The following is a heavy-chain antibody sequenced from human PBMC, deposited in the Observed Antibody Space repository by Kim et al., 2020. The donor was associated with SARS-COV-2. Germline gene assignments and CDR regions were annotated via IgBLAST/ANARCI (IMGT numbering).Heavy chain of an antibody. V-gene: IGHV4-34*01. J-gene: IGHJ6*02. Sequence: SETLSLTCAVYGGSFSGYYWSWIRQPPGKGLEWIGEINHSGSTNYNPSLKSRVTISVDTSKNQFSLKLSSVTAADTAVYYCARVRRVRGVIANPYGMDVWGQGATVTVSS. CDR1: GGSFSGYY. D-gene: IGHD3-10*01. CDR3: ARVRRVRGVIANPYGMDV. CDR2: INHSGST.